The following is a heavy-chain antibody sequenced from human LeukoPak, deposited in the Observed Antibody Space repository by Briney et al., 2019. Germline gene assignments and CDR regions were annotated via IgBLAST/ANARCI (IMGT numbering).Heavy chain of an antibody. D-gene: IGHD3-10*01. CDR1: GFTFTSSA. J-gene: IGHJ4*02. Sequence: SVKVSCKASGFTFTSSAVQWVRQARGQRLEWIGWIVVGSGKTNYAQKFQERVTITTDMSTSTAYMELSSLRSEDTAVYYCAAVLGSGSYLYYFDYWGQGTLVTVSS. V-gene: IGHV1-58*01. CDR3: AAVLGSGSYLYYFDY. CDR2: IVVGSGKT.